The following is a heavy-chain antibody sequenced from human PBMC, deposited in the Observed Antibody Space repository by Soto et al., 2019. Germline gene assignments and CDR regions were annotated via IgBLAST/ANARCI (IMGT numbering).Heavy chain of an antibody. V-gene: IGHV5-51*01. CDR1: GYIFTNYW. D-gene: IGHD4-17*01. Sequence: PGESLKISCKGPGYIFTNYWIGWVRQMPGKGLGWMGIIYPGDSDARYSPSIQGQVTISVDKSVSTAYLQWSSLKASDTAMYYCARPPYGDYGDMYVWGQGTTVTVSS. J-gene: IGHJ6*02. CDR3: ARPPYGDYGDMYV. CDR2: IYPGDSDA.